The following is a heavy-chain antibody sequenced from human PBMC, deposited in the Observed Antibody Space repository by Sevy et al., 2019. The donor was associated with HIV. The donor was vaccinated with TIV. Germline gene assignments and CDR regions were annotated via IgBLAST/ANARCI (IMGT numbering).Heavy chain of an antibody. D-gene: IGHD6-19*01. V-gene: IGHV3-30-3*01. J-gene: IGHJ6*04. CDR2: ISYDEYKK. CDR1: GFTFSSYA. Sequence: GGSLRLSCAASGFTFSSYAMHWVRQAPGKGLEWVAVISYDEYKKYYADSVKGRFTISRDNSKNTLYLQMNSLRAEDTAVYYCARDDSEYSSGCVVVWGKGTTVTVSS. CDR3: ARDDSEYSSGCVVV.